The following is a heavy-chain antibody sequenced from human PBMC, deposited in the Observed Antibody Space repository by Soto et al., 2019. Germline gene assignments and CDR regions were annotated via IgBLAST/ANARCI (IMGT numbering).Heavy chain of an antibody. J-gene: IGHJ6*02. D-gene: IGHD3-16*01. CDR3: AKGGPGIMYYYGMDV. V-gene: IGHV3-23*01. Sequence: PGGSLRLSCAASGLTFSSYAMSWVRQAPGKGLEWVSAISGSGGSTYYADSVKGRFTISRDNSKNTLYLQMNSLRAEDTAVYYCAKGGPGIMYYYGMDVWGQGTTVTVSS. CDR2: ISGSGGST. CDR1: GLTFSSYA.